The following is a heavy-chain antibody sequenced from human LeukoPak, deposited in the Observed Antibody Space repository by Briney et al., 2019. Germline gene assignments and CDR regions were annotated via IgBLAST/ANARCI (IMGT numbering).Heavy chain of an antibody. D-gene: IGHD3-10*01. CDR3: TTSRMVRGVIYDY. Sequence: GGSLRLSCAASGFTFSNAWMSWVRQAPGKGLEWVGRIKSKTDGGTTDYAAPVKGRFTISRDDSKNTLYLQMNSLKTEDTAVYYCTTSRMVRGVIYDYWGQGTLVTVSS. CDR2: IKSKTDGGTT. J-gene: IGHJ4*02. CDR1: GFTFSNAW. V-gene: IGHV3-15*01.